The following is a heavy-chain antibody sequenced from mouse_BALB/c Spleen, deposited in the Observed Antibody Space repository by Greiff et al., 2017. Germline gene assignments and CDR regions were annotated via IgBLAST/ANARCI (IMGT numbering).Heavy chain of an antibody. V-gene: IGHV5-6-5*01. CDR2: ISSGGRT. CDR1: GFTFSSYA. J-gene: IGHJ3*01. Sequence: EVMLVESGGGLVKPGGSLKLSCAASGFTFSSYAMSWVRQTPEKRLEWVASISSGGRTYYPDSVKGRCTISRANARNILYLQMSSLRSEDTAMYDCARSPHYYGSSPFDYWGQGTLVTVSA. CDR3: ARSPHYYGSSPFDY. D-gene: IGHD1-1*01.